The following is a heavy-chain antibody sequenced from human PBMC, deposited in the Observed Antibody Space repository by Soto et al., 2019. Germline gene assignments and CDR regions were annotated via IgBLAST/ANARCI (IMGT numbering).Heavy chain of an antibody. J-gene: IGHJ6*02. CDR3: ARLYSSGAEAYYYYGMDV. Sequence: SETLSLTCAVSGGSISSGGYSWSWIRQPPGKGLEWIGYIYHSGSTNYNPSLKSRVTISVDTSKNQFSLKLSSVTAADTAVYYCARLYSSGAEAYYYYGMDVWGQGTTVTVSS. D-gene: IGHD6-19*01. CDR1: GGSISSGGYS. CDR2: IYHSGST. V-gene: IGHV4-30-2*02.